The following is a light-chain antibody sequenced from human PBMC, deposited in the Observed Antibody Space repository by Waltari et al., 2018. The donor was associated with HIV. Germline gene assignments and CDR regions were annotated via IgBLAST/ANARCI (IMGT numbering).Light chain of an antibody. CDR2: AAS. J-gene: IGKJ3*01. CDR1: EGINNY. CDR3: QQLGT. Sequence: DIQLTQSPSYLSASVGDRVTVTCRASEGINNYLAWYQQKPGTAPKLLVYAASTLQNGVPSRFSGRGSGTEFTFTIDSLQPEDFATYYCQQLGTFGPGTTVDIK. V-gene: IGKV1-9*01.